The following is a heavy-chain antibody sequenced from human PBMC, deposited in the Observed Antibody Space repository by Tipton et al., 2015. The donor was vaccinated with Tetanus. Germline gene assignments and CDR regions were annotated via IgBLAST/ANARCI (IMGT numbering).Heavy chain of an antibody. J-gene: IGHJ6*04. Sequence: SLRLSCAASGFTFSSNWMNWVRQVPGKGLEWVANISPDGVLARSVDSLKGRFTVSRDNSKNTVSLQLNSLRADDTAIYYCAKEALGVLNLWGKGTTVIVSS. CDR3: AKEALGVLNL. CDR2: ISPDGVLA. CDR1: GFTFSSNW. D-gene: IGHD1-14*01. V-gene: IGHV3-7*03.